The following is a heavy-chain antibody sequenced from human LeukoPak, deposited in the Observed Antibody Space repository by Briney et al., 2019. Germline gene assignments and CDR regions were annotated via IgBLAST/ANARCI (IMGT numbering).Heavy chain of an antibody. Sequence: PSETLSLTCTVSGGSISSSSYYWGWIRQPPGKGLEWIGSIYYSGSTYYNPSLKSRVTISVDTSKNQFSLKLSSVTAADTAVYYCARTYYYGSGSYLAFYWGQGTLVTVSS. V-gene: IGHV4-39*07. CDR1: GGSISSSSYY. CDR2: IYYSGST. D-gene: IGHD3-10*01. J-gene: IGHJ4*02. CDR3: ARTYYYGSGSYLAFY.